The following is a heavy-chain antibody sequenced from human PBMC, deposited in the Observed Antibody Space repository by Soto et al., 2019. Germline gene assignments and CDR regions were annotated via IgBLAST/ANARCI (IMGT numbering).Heavy chain of an antibody. CDR3: AWSHWIWGGFNI. V-gene: IGHV4-39*01. CDR1: GGSISTRHYF. D-gene: IGHD7-27*01. CDR2: IYYDGGT. Sequence: QLQLQDSGPGLVKPSETLSLTGTVSGGSISTRHYFWGWIRQPPGKGLEWIASIYYDGGTQYNPSLKGRGTISIDTPKNQVFTKLISVTAADTAVYSCAWSHWIWGGFNIWGQGTTVTVSS. J-gene: IGHJ3*02.